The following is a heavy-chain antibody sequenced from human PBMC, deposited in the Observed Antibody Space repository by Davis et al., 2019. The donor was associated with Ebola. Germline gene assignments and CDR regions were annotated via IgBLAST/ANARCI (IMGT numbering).Heavy chain of an antibody. Sequence: MPSETLSLTCAVSGGSISSSNWWRWVRQPPGKGLEWIGEIYHSGSTNYNPSLKSRVTISVDKSKNQFSLKLSSVTAADTAVYYCAGKGGWNYRHGMDVWGQGTTVTVSS. V-gene: IGHV4-4*02. J-gene: IGHJ6*02. CDR1: GGSISSSNW. CDR2: IYHSGST. CDR3: AGKGGWNYRHGMDV. D-gene: IGHD1-7*01.